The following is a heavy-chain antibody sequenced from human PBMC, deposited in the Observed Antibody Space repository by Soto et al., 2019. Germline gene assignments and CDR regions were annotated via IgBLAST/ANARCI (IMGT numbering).Heavy chain of an antibody. J-gene: IGHJ4*02. CDR2: ISSSGSTI. D-gene: IGHD5-18*01. Sequence: PVRSLRLSCAASGFTFSDYYVSWIRQAPGKRLEWVSYISSSGSTIYYADSVKGRFNISRDNAKNSLYLQMNSLRAEDTAVYDCARSGYSYGYSVYWGQGTLVTVSS. CDR3: ARSGYSYGYSVY. CDR1: GFTFSDYY. V-gene: IGHV3-11*01.